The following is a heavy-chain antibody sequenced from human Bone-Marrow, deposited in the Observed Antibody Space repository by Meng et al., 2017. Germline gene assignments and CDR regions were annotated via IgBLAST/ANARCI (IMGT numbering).Heavy chain of an antibody. D-gene: IGHD3-10*01. V-gene: IGHV3-15*01. CDR1: EPVFSASW. CDR2: IKSKVHGGAT. Sequence: GESLKISCAGPEPVFSASWMSWVRQAPGKGLEWVGLIKSKVHGGATEYAAPVKGRFSISRDDSKTTLYLEMNSLETGDTAVYYCATEYFGAYNHWGRGAMVTVSS. J-gene: IGHJ5*02. CDR3: ATEYFGAYNH.